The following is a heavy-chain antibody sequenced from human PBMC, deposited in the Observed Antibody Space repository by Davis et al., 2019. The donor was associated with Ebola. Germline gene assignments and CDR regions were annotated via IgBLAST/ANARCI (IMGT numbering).Heavy chain of an antibody. CDR1: GFTFSSYS. V-gene: IGHV3-48*02. D-gene: IGHD5-12*01. CDR2: ISSSSSTI. CDR3: ARDVALVAPPFGYYYYGMDV. Sequence: GESLKISCAASGFTFSSYSMNWVRQAPGKGLEWVSYISSSSSTIYYADSVKGRFTISRDNAKNSLYLQMNSLRDEDTAVYYCARDVALVAPPFGYYYYGMDVWGQGTTVTVSS. J-gene: IGHJ6*02.